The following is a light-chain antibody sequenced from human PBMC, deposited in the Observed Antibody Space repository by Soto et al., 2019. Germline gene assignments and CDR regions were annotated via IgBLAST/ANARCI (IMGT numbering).Light chain of an antibody. J-gene: IGKJ2*01. CDR2: AAS. V-gene: IGKV1-39*01. CDR3: QQSASTAYT. CDR1: QTISPY. Sequence: DIQMTQSPSSLSASVGDRVTITCRASQTISPYFHWYQQKPGKAPRLLIYAASSLLSGVPSRFSGSGSGTDFTITIASLQHDDFSTYYCQQSASTAYTFCQGAKGQI.